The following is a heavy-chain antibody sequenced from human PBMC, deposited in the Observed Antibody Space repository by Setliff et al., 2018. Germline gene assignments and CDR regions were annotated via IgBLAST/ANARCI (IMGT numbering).Heavy chain of an antibody. V-gene: IGHV1-18*01. D-gene: IGHD2-15*01. CDR1: GYSFSDSA. J-gene: IGHJ4*01. CDR3: ARLVXXCXQTPCQKXXXDEX. CDR2: ISPYSGNA. Sequence: ASVKVSCKTSGYSFSDSAVNWVRQAPGQGXEWVGWISPYSGNAYYAPKLQXXVTLTTDTSTTTAXMEFRGLRPDDAAVSCCARLVXXCXQTPCQKXXXDEXXGXGXXVTVXS.